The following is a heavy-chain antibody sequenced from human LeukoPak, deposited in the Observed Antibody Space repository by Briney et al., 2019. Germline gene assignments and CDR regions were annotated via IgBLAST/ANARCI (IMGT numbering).Heavy chain of an antibody. Sequence: SQTLSLTCTVSGGSISSGSYYWSWIRQPAGKGLEWIGRIYTSGSTNYNPSLKSRVTISVDTSKNQFSLKLSSVTAADTAVYCCARDLGFTYYDFWSGYFMGDAFDIWGQGTMVTVSS. D-gene: IGHD3-3*01. CDR2: IYTSGST. J-gene: IGHJ3*02. CDR1: GGSISSGSYY. CDR3: ARDLGFTYYDFWSGYFMGDAFDI. V-gene: IGHV4-61*02.